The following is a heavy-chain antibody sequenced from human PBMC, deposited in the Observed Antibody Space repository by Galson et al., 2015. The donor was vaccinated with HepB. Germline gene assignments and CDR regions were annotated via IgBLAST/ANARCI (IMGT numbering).Heavy chain of an antibody. D-gene: IGHD6-13*01. V-gene: IGHV3-53*01. CDR3: AREGLRYSSSWQLPYYYYGMDV. J-gene: IGHJ6*02. Sequence: SLRLSCAASGFTVSSDYMSWVRQAPGKGLEWVSVIYSGGSTYYADSVKGRFTISRDNSKNTLYLQMNSLRAEDTAVYYCAREGLRYSSSWQLPYYYYGMDVWGQGTTVTVSS. CDR1: GFTVSSDY. CDR2: IYSGGST.